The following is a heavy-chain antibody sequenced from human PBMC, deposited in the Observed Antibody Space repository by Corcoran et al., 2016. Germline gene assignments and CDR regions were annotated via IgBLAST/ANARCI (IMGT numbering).Heavy chain of an antibody. CDR2: ISYDGSNK. Sequence: QVQLVESGGGVVQPGRSLRLSCAASGFTFSSYGMHWVRQAPGKGLEWVAVISYDGSNKYYADSVKGRFTISRDNSKNTLYLQMNSLRAEETAVYYCAKDSLAAAGTSFDYWGQGTLVTVSS. CDR1: GFTFSSYG. V-gene: IGHV3-30*18. J-gene: IGHJ4*02. D-gene: IGHD6-13*01. CDR3: AKDSLAAAGTSFDY.